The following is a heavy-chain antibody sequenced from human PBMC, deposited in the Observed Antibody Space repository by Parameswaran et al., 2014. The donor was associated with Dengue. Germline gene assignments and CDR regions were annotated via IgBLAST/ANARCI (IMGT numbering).Heavy chain of an antibody. CDR3: ARSLDGMDV. CDR2: IYSGGST. Sequence: LSLTCAASGFTVSSNYMSWVRQAPGKGLEWVSVIYSGGSTYYADSVKGRFTISRDNSKNTLYLQMNSLRAEDTAVYYCARSLDGMDVWGQGTTVTVSS. CDR1: GFTVSSNY. J-gene: IGHJ6*02. D-gene: IGHD3-16*01. V-gene: IGHV3-53*01.